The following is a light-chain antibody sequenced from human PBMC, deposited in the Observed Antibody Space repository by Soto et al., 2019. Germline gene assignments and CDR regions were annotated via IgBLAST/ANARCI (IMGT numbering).Light chain of an antibody. Sequence: QSALTQPPSASGSPGQSVTISCTGTSSDVGGYNYVSWYKHHPGKAPKLMIYEVNKRPSGVPDRFSGSKSGNTASLTVSGLRAEDEADYYCSSYAGNRVLFGGGTKLTVL. CDR2: EVN. CDR1: SSDVGGYNY. J-gene: IGLJ2*01. CDR3: SSYAGNRVL. V-gene: IGLV2-8*01.